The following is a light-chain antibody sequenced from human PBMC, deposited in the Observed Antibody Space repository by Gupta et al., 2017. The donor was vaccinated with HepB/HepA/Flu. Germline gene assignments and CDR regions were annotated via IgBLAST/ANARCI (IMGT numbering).Light chain of an antibody. CDR2: DVS. Sequence: QYALTQPASVSGSPGQSITISCTGCSSDLGGYNAVSWYQQYPVKAPKLLIYDVSNRPSGFFDRFSGSKSVDTASLTISGLHPEDEAVYYCSSFARWHTLVLFGGGTKLTVL. V-gene: IGLV2-14*01. CDR3: SSFARWHTLVL. CDR1: SSDLGGYNA. J-gene: IGLJ3*02.